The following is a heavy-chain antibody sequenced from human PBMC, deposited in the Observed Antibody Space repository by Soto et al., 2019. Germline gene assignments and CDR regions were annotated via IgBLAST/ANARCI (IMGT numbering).Heavy chain of an antibody. J-gene: IGHJ3*02. D-gene: IGHD3-22*01. V-gene: IGHV4-30-4*01. Sequence: QVQLQESGPGLVKPSQTLSLTCTVSGGSISSGDSYWRWIRQPPGRGLEWIGYIYCSGSTYYTPSLKSRGTISVDTSKNQFSLKLSSVTAADTAVYYCARAAKTYYYDSSGYYYTFDIWGQGTMVTVSS. CDR3: ARAAKTYYYDSSGYYYTFDI. CDR1: GGSISSGDSY. CDR2: IYCSGST.